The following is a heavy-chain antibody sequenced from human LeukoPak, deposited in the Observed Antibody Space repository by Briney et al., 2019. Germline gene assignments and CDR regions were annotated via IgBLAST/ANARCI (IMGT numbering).Heavy chain of an antibody. Sequence: SGPALVKPTQTLTLTCTFSEFSPSTSGMCVSWIRQPPGKALEWLARIDWDDDKYYSTSLKTRLTISKDTSKNQVVLTMTNMDPVDTATYYCARIHYYDSSGYYPLFDYWGQGTLVTVSS. CDR1: EFSPSTSGMC. D-gene: IGHD3-22*01. V-gene: IGHV2-70*11. CDR3: ARIHYYDSSGYYPLFDY. CDR2: IDWDDDK. J-gene: IGHJ4*02.